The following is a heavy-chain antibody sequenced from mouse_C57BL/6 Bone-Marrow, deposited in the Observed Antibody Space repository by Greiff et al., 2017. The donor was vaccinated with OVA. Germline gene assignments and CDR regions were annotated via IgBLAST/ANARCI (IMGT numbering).Heavy chain of an antibody. CDR3: ARFHYYGNYLYYAMDY. D-gene: IGHD2-1*01. CDR1: GYSFTGYY. V-gene: IGHV1-42*01. Sequence: EVQLQQSGPELVKPGASVKISCKASGYSFTGYYMNWVKQSPEKSLEWIGEINPSTGGTTYNQKFKAKATLTVDKSSSTAYMQLKSLTSEDSAVYYCARFHYYGNYLYYAMDYWGQGTSVTVSS. J-gene: IGHJ4*01. CDR2: INPSTGGT.